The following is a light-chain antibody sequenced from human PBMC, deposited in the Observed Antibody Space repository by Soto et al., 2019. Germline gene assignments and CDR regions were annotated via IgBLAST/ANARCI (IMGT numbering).Light chain of an antibody. V-gene: IGKV1-5*03. CDR1: QSISSW. CDR2: KAS. Sequence: DIQMTQSPSTLSASVGDRVTITCRASQSISSWLAWYQQKPGKAPKLLIYKASSLESGVPSRFSGSGSGTEFTLTISSLQPDDFATYYCQHYNSSYTFGQGTKLEIK. CDR3: QHYNSSYT. J-gene: IGKJ2*01.